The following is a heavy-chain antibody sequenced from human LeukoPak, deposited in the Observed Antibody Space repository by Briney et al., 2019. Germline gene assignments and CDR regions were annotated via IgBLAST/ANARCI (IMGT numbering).Heavy chain of an antibody. Sequence: SETLSLTCTVSGGSVSSGSYYWSWIRQPPGKGLEWIGYIHYSGSTSYNPSLESRVTLSVDTSKNQFSLKLSTVTAADTAVYYCARVSLPSNYASSGYYPFDYWGQGTLVTVSS. V-gene: IGHV4-61*01. CDR2: IHYSGST. D-gene: IGHD3-22*01. CDR1: GGSVSSGSYY. CDR3: ARVSLPSNYASSGYYPFDY. J-gene: IGHJ4*02.